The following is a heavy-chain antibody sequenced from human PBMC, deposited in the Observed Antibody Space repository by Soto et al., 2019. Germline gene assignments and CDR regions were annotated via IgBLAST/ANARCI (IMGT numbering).Heavy chain of an antibody. CDR1: GGSISSYY. CDR3: ARYDSWSWFDP. D-gene: IGHD2-21*02. Sequence: PSETLSLTCTVSGGSISSYYWSWIRQPPGKGLEWIGYIYYSGSTNYNPSLKSRVTISVDTSKNQFSLKLSSVTAADTAVYYCARYDSWSWFDPWGQGTLVPVSS. J-gene: IGHJ5*02. CDR2: IYYSGST. V-gene: IGHV4-59*08.